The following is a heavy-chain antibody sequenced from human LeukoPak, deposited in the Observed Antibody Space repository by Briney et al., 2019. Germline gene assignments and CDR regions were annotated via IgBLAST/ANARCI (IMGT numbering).Heavy chain of an antibody. CDR1: GFSYNY. J-gene: IGHJ4*02. CDR2: IYSGDST. CDR3: ARDLWDATGY. Sequence: GGSPRLSCAASGFSYNYMTRVRQAPGQGLEWVSVIYSGDSTYYADSVKGRFTISRDISKNTLYLQMNSLRPEDTAVYHCARDLWDATGYWGQGTLVTVSS. D-gene: IGHD3-3*01. V-gene: IGHV3-66*02.